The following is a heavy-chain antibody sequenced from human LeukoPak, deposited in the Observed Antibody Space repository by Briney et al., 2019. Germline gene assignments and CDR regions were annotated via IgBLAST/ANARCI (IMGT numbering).Heavy chain of an antibody. J-gene: IGHJ4*02. CDR1: GFTFSSYA. CDR2: ISYDGSNK. D-gene: IGHD6-13*01. V-gene: IGHV3-30*01. Sequence: PGRSLRLSCAASGFTFSSYAMHWVRQAPAKGLEWVAVISYDGSNKYYADSVKGRFTISRDNSKNTLYLQMNSLRAEDTAVYYCARDRIATLDYWGQGTLVTVSS. CDR3: ARDRIATLDY.